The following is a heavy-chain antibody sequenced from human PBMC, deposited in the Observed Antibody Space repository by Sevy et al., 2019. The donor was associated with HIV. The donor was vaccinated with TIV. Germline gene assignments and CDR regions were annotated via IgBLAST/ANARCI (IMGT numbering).Heavy chain of an antibody. Sequence: GGYLRLSCAVSGFTFSDYYMSWIRQAPGKGLEWVSDISSGSTYTKYADSVKGRFTISRDNAKNSLYLQMNSLRVEDTAVYYCSRDLRNYAGQYFDYWGQGTLVTVSS. CDR2: ISSGSTYT. D-gene: IGHD1-7*01. V-gene: IGHV3-11*06. CDR3: SRDLRNYAGQYFDY. J-gene: IGHJ4*02. CDR1: GFTFSDYY.